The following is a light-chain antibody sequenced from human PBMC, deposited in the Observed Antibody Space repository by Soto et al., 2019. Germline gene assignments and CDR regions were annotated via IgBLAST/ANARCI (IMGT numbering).Light chain of an antibody. CDR3: QQRYTTPWT. V-gene: IGKV1-39*01. J-gene: IGKJ1*01. CDR1: QSIANF. CDR2: TAS. Sequence: DIQMTQSPSSLSASVGDRVTITCRASQSIANFLNWYQKKPGKAPKLLIHTASRLQSGVPSTFSGAGSGTDFTLTITRLQPEDIATYYCQQRYTTPWTFGQGTKVESK.